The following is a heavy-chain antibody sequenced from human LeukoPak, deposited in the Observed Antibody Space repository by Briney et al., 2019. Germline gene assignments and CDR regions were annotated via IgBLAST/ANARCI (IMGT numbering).Heavy chain of an antibody. D-gene: IGHD6-13*01. CDR2: INHSGST. J-gene: IGHJ5*02. Sequence: SETLSLTCAVYGGSFSGYYWSWIRQPPGKGLEWIGEINHSGSTNYNPSLKSRVTISVDTSKNQFSLKLSPVTAADTAVYYCACQTGIAAAGPNWFDPWGQGTLVTVSS. CDR3: ACQTGIAAAGPNWFDP. V-gene: IGHV4-34*01. CDR1: GGSFSGYY.